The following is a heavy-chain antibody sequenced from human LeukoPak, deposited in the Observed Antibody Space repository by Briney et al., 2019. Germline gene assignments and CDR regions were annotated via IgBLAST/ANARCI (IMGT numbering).Heavy chain of an antibody. CDR2: IYTSGST. CDR3: AREGGRSVVVPAAITWFDP. Sequence: SQALSLTCTVSGGSISSGSYYWSWIRQPAGKGLEWIVRIYTSGSTNYNPSLKSRVTISVHTSKNQFSLKLSSVTAADTAVYYGAREGGRSVVVPAAITWFDPWGQGTLVTVSS. V-gene: IGHV4-61*02. D-gene: IGHD2-2*02. CDR1: GGSISSGSYY. J-gene: IGHJ5*02.